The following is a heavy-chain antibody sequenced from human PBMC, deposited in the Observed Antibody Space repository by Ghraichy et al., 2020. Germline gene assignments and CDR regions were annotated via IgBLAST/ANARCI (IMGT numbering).Heavy chain of an antibody. V-gene: IGHV1-2*06. D-gene: IGHD6-13*01. Sequence: ASVKVSCKASGYTFTGYYMHWVRQAPGQGLEWMGRINPNSGGTNYAQKFQGRVTMTRDTSISTAYMELSRLRSDDTAVYYCARRGGPQAAAGSSPNYYGMDVWGQGTTVTVSS. CDR2: INPNSGGT. CDR1: GYTFTGYY. J-gene: IGHJ6*02. CDR3: ARRGGPQAAAGSSPNYYGMDV.